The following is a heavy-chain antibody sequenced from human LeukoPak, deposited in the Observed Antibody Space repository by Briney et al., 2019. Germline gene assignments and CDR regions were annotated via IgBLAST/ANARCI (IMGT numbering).Heavy chain of an antibody. V-gene: IGHV3-23*01. CDR2: ISGSGGST. D-gene: IGHD2-2*02. J-gene: IGHJ5*02. CDR3: AKDLCSSTSCYTANWFDP. Sequence: GGSLRLSCAASGFTFSSYAMSWVRQDPGKGLEWVSAISGSGGSTYYADSVKGRFTISRDNSKNTLYLQMNSLRAEDTAVYYCAKDLCSSTSCYTANWFDPWGQGTLVTVSS. CDR1: GFTFSSYA.